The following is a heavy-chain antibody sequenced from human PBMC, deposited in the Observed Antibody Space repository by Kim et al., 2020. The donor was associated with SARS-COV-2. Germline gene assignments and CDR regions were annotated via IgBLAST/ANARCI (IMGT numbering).Heavy chain of an antibody. J-gene: IGHJ4*02. Sequence: GGSLRLSCAASGFTFSSYAMHWVRQAPGKGLEWVAVISYDGSNKYYADSVKGRFTISRDNSKNTLYLQMNSLRAEDTAVYYCARDELVRKGYFDYWGQET. CDR2: ISYDGSNK. D-gene: IGHD6-13*01. V-gene: IGHV3-30-3*01. CDR3: ARDELVRKGYFDY. CDR1: GFTFSSYA.